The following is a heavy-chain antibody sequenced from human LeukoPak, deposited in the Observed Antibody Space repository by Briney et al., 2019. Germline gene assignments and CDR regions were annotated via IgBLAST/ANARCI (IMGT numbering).Heavy chain of an antibody. J-gene: IGHJ4*02. CDR3: ARATPVQNIVATPYYFDY. CDR1: GYTFTSYG. D-gene: IGHD5-12*01. Sequence: ASVKVSCKASGYTFTSYGISWVRQAPGQGLEWMGWISAYNGNTNYAQKLQGRVTMTTDTSTSTAYMELRSLRSDDTAVYYCARATPVQNIVATPYYFDYWGQGTLVTVSS. V-gene: IGHV1-18*01. CDR2: ISAYNGNT.